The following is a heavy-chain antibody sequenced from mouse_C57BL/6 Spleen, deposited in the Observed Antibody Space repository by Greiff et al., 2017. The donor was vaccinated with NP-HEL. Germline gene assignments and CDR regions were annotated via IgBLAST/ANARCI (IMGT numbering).Heavy chain of an antibody. V-gene: IGHV1-69*01. CDR2: IDPSDSYT. Sequence: QVQLQQPGAELVMPGASVKLSCKASGYTFTSYWMHWVKQRPGQGLEWIGEIDPSDSYTNYNQKFKGKSTLTVDKSSSTAYMQLSSLTSEDSAVYSCARRDYGTLDAMDYWGQGTSVTVSS. D-gene: IGHD1-1*01. CDR1: GYTFTSYW. CDR3: ARRDYGTLDAMDY. J-gene: IGHJ4*01.